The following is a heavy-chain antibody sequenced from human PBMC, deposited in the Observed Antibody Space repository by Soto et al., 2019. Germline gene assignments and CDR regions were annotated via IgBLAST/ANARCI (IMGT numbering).Heavy chain of an antibody. CDR1: GFNFSSYG. CDR2: ISYDGSNK. Sequence: GGSLRLSCAASGFNFSSYGMHWVRQAPGKGLEWVAVISYDGSNKYYADSVKGRFTISRDNSKNTLYLQMNSLRAEDTAVYYCAKTPPMVRGWFEPWGQGTLVTVSS. J-gene: IGHJ5*02. CDR3: AKTPPMVRGWFEP. V-gene: IGHV3-30*18. D-gene: IGHD3-10*01.